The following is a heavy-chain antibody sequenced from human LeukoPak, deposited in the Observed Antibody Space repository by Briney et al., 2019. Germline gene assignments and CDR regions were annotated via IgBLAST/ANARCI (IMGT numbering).Heavy chain of an antibody. CDR2: IYHSGST. J-gene: IGHJ4*02. CDR1: GGSITSSY. V-gene: IGHV4-59*01. Sequence: SETLSLTCTVSGGSITSSYWSWIRQPPGKALEWIGYIYHSGSTTYTPSLKRRVTISVDTLQNQISLRLRAVTAADTAMYYCARTYYHASSGYYFDYWGQGTLVTVSS. CDR3: ARTYYHASSGYYFDY. D-gene: IGHD3-22*01.